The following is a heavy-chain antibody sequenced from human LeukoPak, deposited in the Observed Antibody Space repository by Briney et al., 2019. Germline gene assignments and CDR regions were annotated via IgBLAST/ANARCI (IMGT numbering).Heavy chain of an antibody. CDR2: IIPIFGTA. CDR3: AGPSRNYYDSSGYYYFGY. D-gene: IGHD3-22*01. CDR1: GYIFTGYY. V-gene: IGHV1-69*06. Sequence: SVKVSCKASGYIFTGYYMYWVRQAPGQGLEWMGGIIPIFGTANYAQKFQGRVTITADKSTSTAYMELSSLRSEDTAVYYCAGPSRNYYDSSGYYYFGYWGQGTLVTVSS. J-gene: IGHJ4*02.